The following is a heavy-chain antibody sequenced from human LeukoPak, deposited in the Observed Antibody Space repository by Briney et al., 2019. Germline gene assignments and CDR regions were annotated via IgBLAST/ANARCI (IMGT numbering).Heavy chain of an antibody. J-gene: IGHJ6*02. V-gene: IGHV1-3*01. CDR3: ARDPLQYYYYGMDV. CDR2: INAGNGNT. Sequence: ASVKVSCKASGYTFTSYAMHWVRQAPGQRLEWMGWINAGNGNTKYSQKFQGRVTITRDTSASTAYMELSSLRSEDTAVYYCARDPLQYYYYGMDVWGQGTTVTVSS. CDR1: GYTFTSYA.